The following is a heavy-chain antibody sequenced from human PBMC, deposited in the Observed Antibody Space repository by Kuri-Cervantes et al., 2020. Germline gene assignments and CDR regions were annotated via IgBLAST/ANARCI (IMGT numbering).Heavy chain of an antibody. CDR2: VSNSSSTI. D-gene: IGHD3-22*01. V-gene: IGHV3-48*01. J-gene: IGHJ6*02. CDR3: ARERYYYDSSGYYRHGMDV. CDR1: GFTFSSYS. Sequence: GGSLRLSCAASGFTFSSYSMNWVRQAPGKGLEWVSYVSNSSSTIYYADSVKGRFTISRDNAKNSLYLQMNSLRAEDTAVYYCARERYYYDSSGYYRHGMDVWGQGTTVTVSS.